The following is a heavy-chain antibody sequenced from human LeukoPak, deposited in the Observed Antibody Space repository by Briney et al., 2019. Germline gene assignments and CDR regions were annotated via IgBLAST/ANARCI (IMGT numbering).Heavy chain of an antibody. CDR1: XFTFSNYA. J-gene: IGHJ1*01. CDR3: ARDPNGNYVGAFDFQR. V-gene: IGHV3-23*01. D-gene: IGHD4-17*01. CDR2: ISGAGP. Sequence: GGXLXXXXXXXXFTFSNYAXTWVRQAPGRGLEWVSSISGAGPYYANAVKGRCAISKDNDKKKRYLQIRKRRDGDTAVYYCARDPNGNYVGAFDFQRWGQGTLVTVSS.